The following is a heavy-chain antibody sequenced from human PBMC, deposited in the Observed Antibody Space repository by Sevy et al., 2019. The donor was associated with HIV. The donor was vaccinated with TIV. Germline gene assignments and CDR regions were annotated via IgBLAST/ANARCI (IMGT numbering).Heavy chain of an antibody. CDR1: GFTFDDYG. CDR2: ISWNGGSI. CDR3: AKDVSPGGSYIGYYYGLDV. J-gene: IGHJ6*02. Sequence: YLRLSCAASGFTFDDYGMHWVRQVPGKGLEWVSGISWNGGSIGYADSVKGRFIISRNNAKKSLYLQMNSLSLQDTGPYFCAKDVSPGGSYIGYYYGLDVCGQGTRVSVSS. D-gene: IGHD1-26*01. V-gene: IGHV3-9*01.